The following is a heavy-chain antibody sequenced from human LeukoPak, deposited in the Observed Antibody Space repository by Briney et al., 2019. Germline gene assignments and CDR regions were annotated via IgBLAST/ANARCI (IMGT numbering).Heavy chain of an antibody. CDR2: ISYDGSKR. CDR3: ARDLGQYYDTSDNWFDP. CDR1: GFTYSSCG. V-gene: IGHV3-30*04. D-gene: IGHD3-22*01. Sequence: GRSLRLSCAASGFTYSSCGMHWVRQAPGKGLEWVAVISYDGSKRYYADSVKGRFTISRDDAKNTLNLQMNSLRAEDAAVYYCARDLGQYYDTSDNWFDPWGQGTLVTVSS. J-gene: IGHJ5*02.